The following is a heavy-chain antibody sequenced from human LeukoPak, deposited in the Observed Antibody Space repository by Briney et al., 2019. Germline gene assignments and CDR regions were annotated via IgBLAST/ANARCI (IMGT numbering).Heavy chain of an antibody. D-gene: IGHD6-19*01. CDR1: GFTSSSYS. Sequence: GGSLRLSCAASGFTSSSYSMNWVRQSPGKGLEWVSYITSYSSTVYYADSVKGRFTISRDNAKNSLYLQMNNLRVEDTAVYYCARADRDSDWYIDDCWGQGTLVTVSS. V-gene: IGHV3-48*01. CDR3: ARADRDSDWYIDDC. CDR2: ITSYSSTV. J-gene: IGHJ4*02.